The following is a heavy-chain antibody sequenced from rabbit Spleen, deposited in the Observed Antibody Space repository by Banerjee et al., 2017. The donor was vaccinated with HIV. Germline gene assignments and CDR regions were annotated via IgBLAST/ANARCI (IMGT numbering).Heavy chain of an antibody. Sequence: QEQLVESGGGLVQPEGSLTLTCKVSGFDFSGDSYMCWVRQAPGKGLEWIACIDTGSSGFTYFASWAKGRFTVSKSSSTTVTLQMTSLTAADTATYFCASGGSAVGYASNLWGPGTLVTVS. J-gene: IGHJ4*01. D-gene: IGHD6-1*01. CDR2: IDTGSSGFT. CDR3: ASGGSAVGYASNL. CDR1: GFDFSGDSY. V-gene: IGHV1S45*01.